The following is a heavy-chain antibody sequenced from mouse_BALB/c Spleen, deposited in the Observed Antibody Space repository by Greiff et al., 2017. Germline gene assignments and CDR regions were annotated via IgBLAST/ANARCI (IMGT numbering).Heavy chain of an antibody. V-gene: IGHV5-17*02. CDR3: ARPSCYDYDYRAD. J-gene: IGHJ3*01. CDR2: ISSGSGSI. Sequence: EVQLVESGGGLVQPGGSRKLSCAASGFTFSSFGMHWVRQAPEKGLEWVAYISSGSGSIYYADTVKGRFTISRDNPKNTLFLQMTRLRTEDTAMFNCARPSCYDYDYRADWGQGTLVTVSA. D-gene: IGHD2-4*01. CDR1: GFTFSSFG.